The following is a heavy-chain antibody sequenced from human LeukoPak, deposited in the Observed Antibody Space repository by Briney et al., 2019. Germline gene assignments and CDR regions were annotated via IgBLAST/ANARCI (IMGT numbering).Heavy chain of an antibody. CDR1: GFTFSSYA. CDR3: ARAGLYNWNYEGTAYFDY. CDR2: INWNGGST. D-gene: IGHD1-7*01. V-gene: IGHV3-20*04. Sequence: GRSLRLSCAASGFTFSSYAMHWVRQAPGKGLEWGSGINWNGGSTGYADSVKGRFTISRDNAKNSLYLQMNSLRAEDTALYYCARAGLYNWNYEGTAYFDYWGQGTLVTVSS. J-gene: IGHJ4*02.